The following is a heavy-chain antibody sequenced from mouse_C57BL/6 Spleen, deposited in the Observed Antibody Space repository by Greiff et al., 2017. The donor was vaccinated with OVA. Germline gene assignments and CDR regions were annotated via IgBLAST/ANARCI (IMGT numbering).Heavy chain of an antibody. CDR1: GFTFSSYA. V-gene: IGHV5-4*01. CDR2: ISDGGSYT. CDR3: ARDDGYPAGFAY. J-gene: IGHJ3*01. Sequence: EVQGVESGGGLVKPGGSLKLSCAASGFTFSSYAMSWVRQTPEQRLEWVATISDGGSYTYYPDNVKGRFTISRDNAKENLYLQMSHLKSEDTAMYYCARDDGYPAGFAYWGQGTLVTVSA. D-gene: IGHD2-3*01.